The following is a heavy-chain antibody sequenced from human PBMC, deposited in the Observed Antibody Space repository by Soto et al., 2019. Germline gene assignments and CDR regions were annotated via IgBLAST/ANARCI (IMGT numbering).Heavy chain of an antibody. CDR1: GFTFSRYR. J-gene: IGHJ5*02. Sequence: EVQLVESGGGLVKPGGSLRLSCAASGFTFSRYRMNWVRQAPGKGLEWVSSISSSSSDIYYADSVKGRFTISRDNAKNSLYLQMNSLRAEDTAVYYCARDTYYYGSGSYSPWGQGTLVTVSS. D-gene: IGHD3-10*01. V-gene: IGHV3-21*01. CDR2: ISSSSSDI. CDR3: ARDTYYYGSGSYSP.